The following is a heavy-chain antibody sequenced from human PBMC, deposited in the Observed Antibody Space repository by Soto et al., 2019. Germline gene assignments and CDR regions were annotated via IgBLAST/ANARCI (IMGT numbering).Heavy chain of an antibody. CDR3: ARERQRWLQSRANRLGWFDP. CDR2: IKQDGSEK. D-gene: IGHD5-12*01. J-gene: IGHJ5*02. V-gene: IGHV3-7*01. CDR1: GFTLSSYW. Sequence: VQLVESGGGLVQPGGSLRLSCAASGFTLSSYWMSWVRQAPGKGLEWVANIKQDGSEKYYVDSVKGRFTISRDNAKNSLYLQMNSLRAEDTAVYYCARERQRWLQSRANRLGWFDPWGQGTLVTVSS.